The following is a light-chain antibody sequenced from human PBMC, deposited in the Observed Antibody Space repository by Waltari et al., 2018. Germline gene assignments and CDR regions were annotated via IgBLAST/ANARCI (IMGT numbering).Light chain of an antibody. Sequence: DIQMTQSPSSLSASVGDRVTITCRASHDIRVYLNWYQQKPGKAPELLIYAASSLRNGVPSRFSGSGSVTDFTLSISSLQPEDFATYYCQQSYSTPTWTFGQGTKVEIK. CDR2: AAS. CDR1: HDIRVY. CDR3: QQSYSTPTWT. V-gene: IGKV1-39*01. J-gene: IGKJ1*01.